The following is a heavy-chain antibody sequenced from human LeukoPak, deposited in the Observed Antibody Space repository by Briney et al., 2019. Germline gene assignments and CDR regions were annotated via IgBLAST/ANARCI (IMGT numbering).Heavy chain of an antibody. V-gene: IGHV3-30*18. J-gene: IGHJ4*02. D-gene: IGHD1-26*01. CDR1: GFTFSSYG. Sequence: GGSQRLSCAASGFTFSSYGMHWVRQAPGKGLEWVAVISYDGSNKYYADSVKGRFTISRDNSKNTLYLQMNSLRAEDTAVYYCAKGKWSGSFLFDYWGQGTLVTVSS. CDR3: AKGKWSGSFLFDY. CDR2: ISYDGSNK.